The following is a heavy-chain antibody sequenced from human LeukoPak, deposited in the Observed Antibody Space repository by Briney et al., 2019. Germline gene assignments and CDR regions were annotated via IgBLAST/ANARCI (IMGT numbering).Heavy chain of an antibody. CDR2: IKQDGSEK. Sequence: GGSLRLSCAASGFTFSSYWMNWVRQAPGKRLEWVANIKQDGSEKYYVDSVKGRFTISRDNAKNSLYLQMNSLRAEDTAVYYCARDLYDFWSGLAHYWGQGTLVTVSS. D-gene: IGHD3-3*01. CDR1: GFTFSSYW. J-gene: IGHJ4*02. V-gene: IGHV3-7*01. CDR3: ARDLYDFWSGLAHY.